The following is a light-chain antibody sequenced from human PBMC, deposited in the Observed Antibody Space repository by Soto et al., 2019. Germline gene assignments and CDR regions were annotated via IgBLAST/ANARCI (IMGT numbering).Light chain of an antibody. CDR3: QQFSSYPLT. CDR1: QSVSSSY. J-gene: IGKJ4*01. CDR2: DAS. V-gene: IGKV3-20*01. Sequence: EIVLTQSPVTLSLSPGERATLSCRASQSVSSSYLAWYQQKPGQAPRLLIYDASSRATGIPDRFSGGGSGTDFTPTISRLEPEDFAVYYCQQFSSYPLTFGGGTKVDIK.